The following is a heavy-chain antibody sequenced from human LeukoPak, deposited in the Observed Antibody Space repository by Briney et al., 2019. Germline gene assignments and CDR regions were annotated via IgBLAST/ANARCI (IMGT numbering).Heavy chain of an antibody. CDR1: GYTFTNYY. D-gene: IGHD2-15*01. Sequence: ASVKVSCKASGYTFTNYYMYWVRQAPGQGLEWMGKINPSGGSTSYAQKFQGRVTMIRDTSTSTVYMELSSLRSEDTAVYNCARGINFPPGFDYWGQGTLVTVSP. CDR2: INPSGGST. V-gene: IGHV1-46*01. J-gene: IGHJ4*02. CDR3: ARGINFPPGFDY.